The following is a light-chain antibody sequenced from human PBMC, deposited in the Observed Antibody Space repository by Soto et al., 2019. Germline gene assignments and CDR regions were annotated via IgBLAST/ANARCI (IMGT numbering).Light chain of an antibody. CDR2: KVS. CDR1: QSLVFSDGDTY. Sequence: DVVMTQSPLSLPVTLGQPASISCRSSQSLVFSDGDTYLNWFHQRPGQSPRRLIWKVSNRDSGVPDRFSGSGSGPDFKLKISRVEAEDVGLYYCMQGTHWPYTFGQGTRLEIK. J-gene: IGKJ2*01. V-gene: IGKV2-30*01. CDR3: MQGTHWPYT.